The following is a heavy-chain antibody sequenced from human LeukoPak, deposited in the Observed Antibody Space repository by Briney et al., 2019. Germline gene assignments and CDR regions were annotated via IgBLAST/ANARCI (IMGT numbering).Heavy chain of an antibody. D-gene: IGHD3-3*01. CDR3: ARRGELWSGYPFDA. CDR2: IDSHGAAT. Sequence: GGSLRLSCEATGFTFFNYWMHWVRQAPGKGLMWVSRIDSHGAATDYADSVKGRFTTSRDNDKNTVYLQMDSLRTEDTAMYYCARRGELWSGYPFDAWGQGTLVSVSS. CDR1: GFTFFNYW. J-gene: IGHJ4*02. V-gene: IGHV3-74*01.